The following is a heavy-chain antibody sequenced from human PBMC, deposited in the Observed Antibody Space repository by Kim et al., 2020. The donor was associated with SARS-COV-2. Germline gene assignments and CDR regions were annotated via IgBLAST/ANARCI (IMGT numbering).Heavy chain of an antibody. CDR1: GYTFTNYD. J-gene: IGHJ6*02. V-gene: IGHV1-3*01. D-gene: IGHD3-10*01. Sequence: ASVKVSCKTSGYTFTNYDIHWVRQAPGQRLEWMGRITGGSGDTKYSQEFQGRLSISRDTSASTAYMEVSSLRSQDTAMYYCARDGIRGAPYAMDVWAQGTSVTVSS. CDR3: ARDGIRGAPYAMDV. CDR2: ITGGSGDT.